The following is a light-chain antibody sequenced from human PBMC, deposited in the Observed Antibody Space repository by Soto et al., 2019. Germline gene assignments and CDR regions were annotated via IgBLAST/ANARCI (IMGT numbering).Light chain of an antibody. J-gene: IGLJ3*02. V-gene: IGLV1-47*01. Sequence: QSVLTQPPSASGTPGQRVTISCSGSSSNIGSNYVYWYQQLPGTALKLLIYRNNQRPSGVPDRFSGSKSGTSASLAISGLRSEYEADYYCAAWDDSLSGWVFGGGTKLTVL. CDR2: RNN. CDR3: AAWDDSLSGWV. CDR1: SSNIGSNY.